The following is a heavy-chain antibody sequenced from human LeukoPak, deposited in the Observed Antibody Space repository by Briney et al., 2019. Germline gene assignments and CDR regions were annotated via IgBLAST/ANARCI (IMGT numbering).Heavy chain of an antibody. Sequence: GGSLRLSCAASGFTFSTYGMHWVRQAPGKGLEWVSAISGGGGSTYYADSVKGRFTISRDNSKNTLYLQMNSLRAEDTAVYYCAKMGRGSGSYYRNWFDPWGQGTLVTVSS. CDR3: AKMGRGSGSYYRNWFDP. D-gene: IGHD3-10*01. CDR2: ISGGGGST. V-gene: IGHV3-23*01. J-gene: IGHJ5*02. CDR1: GFTFSTYG.